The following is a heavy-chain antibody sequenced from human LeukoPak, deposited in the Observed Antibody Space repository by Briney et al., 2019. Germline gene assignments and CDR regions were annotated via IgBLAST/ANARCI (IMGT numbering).Heavy chain of an antibody. CDR1: GFTFSNYG. CDR2: ISYDGSNK. D-gene: IGHD1-1*01. CDR3: AKTSEGDNNSFDI. J-gene: IGHJ3*02. V-gene: IGHV3-30*18. Sequence: GGSLRLSCAASGFTFSNYGVDWVRQAPGKGLEWVAVISYDGSNKYYGDSVKGRFTISRDNSKNTLYLQMNSLRAEDTAVYYCAKTSEGDNNSFDIWGPGTMVIVSS.